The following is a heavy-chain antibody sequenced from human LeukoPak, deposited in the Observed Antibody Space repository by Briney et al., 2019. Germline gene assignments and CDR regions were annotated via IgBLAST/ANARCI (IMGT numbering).Heavy chain of an antibody. CDR1: GGSISSYY. D-gene: IGHD6-13*01. Sequence: SETLSLTCTVSGGSISSYYWSWIRQPPGKGLEWIGYIYYSGSTNYNPSLKSRVTISVDTSKNQFSLKLSSVTAADTAVYYRARHSSSSWYPYYYYGMDVWGQGTTVTVSS. CDR3: ARHSSSSWYPYYYYGMDV. J-gene: IGHJ6*02. CDR2: IYYSGST. V-gene: IGHV4-59*01.